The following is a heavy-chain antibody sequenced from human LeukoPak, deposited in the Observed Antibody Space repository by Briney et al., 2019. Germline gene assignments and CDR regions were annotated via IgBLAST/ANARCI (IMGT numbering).Heavy chain of an antibody. CDR3: AKDAIPRNSLWDYFDS. Sequence: DPGGSLRLSCAASGFTFSHYAMTWVRQAPGKGLEWVSSVGGASDDPYYADSVKGRFAIYRDNSRDTLFLQMNSLRVEDTAVYFCAKDAIPRNSLWDYFDSLGQGTLVAVSS. CDR1: GFTFSHYA. J-gene: IGHJ4*02. D-gene: IGHD1-7*01. CDR2: VGGASDDP. V-gene: IGHV3-23*01.